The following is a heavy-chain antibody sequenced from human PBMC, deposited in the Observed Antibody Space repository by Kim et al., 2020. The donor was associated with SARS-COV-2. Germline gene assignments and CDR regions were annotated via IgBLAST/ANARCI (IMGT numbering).Heavy chain of an antibody. CDR1: GDSMNDYK. CDR2: IYYSGST. J-gene: IGHJ4*02. Sequence: SETLSLSCSVSGDSMNDYKWSWIRQPPGKGLEWIGYIYYSGSTNYNPSLQSRVTISIDTSRNQFSLKLNSVTAADTAIYYCTRFWSGLDYWGQGSLGSVS. V-gene: IGHV4-59*13. CDR3: TRFWSGLDY. D-gene: IGHD3-3*01.